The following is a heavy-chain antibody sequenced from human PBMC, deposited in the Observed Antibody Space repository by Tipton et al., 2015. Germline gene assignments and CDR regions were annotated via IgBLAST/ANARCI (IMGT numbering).Heavy chain of an antibody. CDR3: AAANDYGDSLFEY. J-gene: IGHJ4*02. D-gene: IGHD4-17*01. CDR2: IREDGSEK. V-gene: IGHV3-7*03. CDR1: GFIFSDYW. Sequence: SLRLSCAASGFIFSDYWMDWVRQAPGKGLEWVANIREDGSEKYYVDSVKGRFTISRDNAKNSLYLQMNSLRAEDTAVYYCAAANDYGDSLFEYWGQGTLVTVSS.